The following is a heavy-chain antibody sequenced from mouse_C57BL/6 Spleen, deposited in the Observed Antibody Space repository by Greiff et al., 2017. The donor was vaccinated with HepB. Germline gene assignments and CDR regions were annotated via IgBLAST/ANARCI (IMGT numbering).Heavy chain of an antibody. V-gene: IGHV5-4*01. CDR1: GFTFSSYA. D-gene: IGHD2-4*01. CDR3: ARDYDYDGAY. J-gene: IGHJ3*01. Sequence: EVQRVESGGGLVKPGGSLKLSCAASGFTFSSYAMSWVRQTPEKRLEWVATISDGGSYTYYPDNVKGRFTISRDNAKNNLYLQMSHLKSEDTAMYYCARDYDYDGAYWGQGTLVTVSA. CDR2: ISDGGSYT.